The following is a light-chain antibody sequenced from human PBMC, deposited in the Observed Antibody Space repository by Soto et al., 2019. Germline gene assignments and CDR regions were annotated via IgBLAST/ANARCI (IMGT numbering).Light chain of an antibody. CDR1: QSISSW. CDR2: HAS. Sequence: DIQMTQSPSTLSASVGDRVTITCRASQSISSWLAWYQQKPGKAPRLLIYHASSLESGVPSRFSGSGSGTDFTLTISSLQADDFATYYCQQLNSAPFTFGGGTKVDIK. J-gene: IGKJ4*01. V-gene: IGKV1-5*01. CDR3: QQLNSAPFT.